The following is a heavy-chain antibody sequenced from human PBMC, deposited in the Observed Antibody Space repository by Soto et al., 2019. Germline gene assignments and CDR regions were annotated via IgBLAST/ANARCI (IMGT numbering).Heavy chain of an antibody. J-gene: IGHJ6*02. V-gene: IGHV1-69*13. CDR2: IIPIFGTA. CDR1: GGTFSSYA. CDR3: ARDRVPAQYYYYGMDV. D-gene: IGHD2-2*01. Sequence: SVKVSCKASGGTFSSYAISWVRQAPGQGLEWMGGIIPIFGTANYAQKFQGRVTITADESTSTAYMELSSLRSEDTAVYYCARDRVPAQYYYYGMDVWGQGTTVTVSS.